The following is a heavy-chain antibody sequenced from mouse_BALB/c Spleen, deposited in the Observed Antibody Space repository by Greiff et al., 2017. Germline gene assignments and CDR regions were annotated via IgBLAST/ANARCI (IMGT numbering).Heavy chain of an antibody. Sequence: VQVVESGPGLVAPSQSLSITCTVSGFSLTSYGVHWVRQPPGKGLEWLGVIWAGGSTNYNSALMSRLSISKDNSKSQVFLKMNSLQTDDTAMYYCARDLGYYGSSYPFAYWGQGTLVTVSA. CDR2: IWAGGST. CDR3: ARDLGYYGSSYPFAY. V-gene: IGHV2-9*02. J-gene: IGHJ3*01. CDR1: GFSLTSYG. D-gene: IGHD1-1*01.